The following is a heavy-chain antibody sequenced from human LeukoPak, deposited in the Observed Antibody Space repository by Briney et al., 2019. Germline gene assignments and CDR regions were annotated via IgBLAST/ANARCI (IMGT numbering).Heavy chain of an antibody. D-gene: IGHD4-11*01. CDR3: ARAVYSNYNWFDP. J-gene: IGHJ5*02. CDR2: ISYDGSNK. Sequence: GRSLRLSCAASGFTFSSYAMHWVRQAPSKGLEWVAVISYDGSNKYYADSVKGRFTISRDNSKNTLYLQMNSLRAEDTAVYYCARAVYSNYNWFDPWGQGTLVTVSS. V-gene: IGHV3-30*01. CDR1: GFTFSSYA.